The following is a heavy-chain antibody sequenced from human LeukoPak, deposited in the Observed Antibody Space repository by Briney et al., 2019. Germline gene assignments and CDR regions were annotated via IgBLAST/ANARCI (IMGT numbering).Heavy chain of an antibody. Sequence: GGSLRLSCAASGFTFNNYAMTWVRQAPGEGLQWVSAISRSGSTAYYADSVKGRFTISRNNSNNILYLQLGSLRAEDTAVYYCAKGDSQETGSYYSDNWGQGTLVTVSS. CDR1: GFTFNNYA. J-gene: IGHJ4*02. CDR2: ISRSGSTA. CDR3: AKGDSQETGSYYSDN. D-gene: IGHD3-10*01. V-gene: IGHV3-23*01.